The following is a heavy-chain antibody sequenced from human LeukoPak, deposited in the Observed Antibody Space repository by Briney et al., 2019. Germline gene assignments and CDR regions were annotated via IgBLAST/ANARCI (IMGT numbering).Heavy chain of an antibody. D-gene: IGHD3-10*01. Sequence: GGSLTLSCAASGFTFSGSAMHWVRQASGKGLEWVGRIRSKANSYATAYAASVKGRITISRDDSKKTAYLQMNSLKTEDTAVYYCTRRGHYYGSGSYYNYYYYGMDVWGKGTTVTVSS. CDR2: IRSKANSYAT. CDR3: TRRGHYYGSGSYYNYYYYGMDV. V-gene: IGHV3-73*01. CDR1: GFTFSGSA. J-gene: IGHJ6*04.